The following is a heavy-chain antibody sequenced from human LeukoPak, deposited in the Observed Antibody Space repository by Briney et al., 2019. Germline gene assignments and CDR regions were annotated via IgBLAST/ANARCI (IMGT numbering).Heavy chain of an antibody. V-gene: IGHV3-23*01. CDR1: GFTFSSYA. CDR2: ISGSGGST. CDR3: AKILGSSGYYYDFDY. J-gene: IGHJ4*02. D-gene: IGHD3-22*01. Sequence: GGSLRLSCAASGFTFSSYAMSWVRQAPGKGLEWVSAISGSGGSTYYADSVKGRFTISRDNSKNTLYLQMNSLRAEDTAVYYCAKILGSSGYYYDFDYWGQGTLVTVSS.